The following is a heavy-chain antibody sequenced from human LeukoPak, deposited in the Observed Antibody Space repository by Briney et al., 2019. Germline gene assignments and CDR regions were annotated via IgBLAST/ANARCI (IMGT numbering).Heavy chain of an antibody. V-gene: IGHV3-9*01. CDR1: GFTFDDYA. CDR3: AKDDYDILTGSFDY. CDR2: ISWNSGSI. D-gene: IGHD3-9*01. Sequence: GGSLRLSCAASGFTFDDYAMHWVRQAPGKGLEWVSGISWNSGSIGYADSVKGRFTISRDNAKNSLYLQMNSLRAEDTALYYCAKDDYDILTGSFDYWGQGTLVTVSS. J-gene: IGHJ4*02.